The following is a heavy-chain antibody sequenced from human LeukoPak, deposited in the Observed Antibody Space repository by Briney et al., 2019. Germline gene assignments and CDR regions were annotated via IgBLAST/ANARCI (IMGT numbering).Heavy chain of an antibody. CDR2: INPNSGGT. J-gene: IGHJ4*02. CDR3: ARGGVTHIDY. D-gene: IGHD2-21*02. CDR1: GYSFTGYY. Sequence: ASVKVSCKASGYSFTGYYMHWVRQAPGQGLEWMGWINPNSGGTNYAQKFQGRVIMTRDTSIRIAYMELSRLRSDDTAVYYCARGGVTHIDYWGQGTLVTVSS. V-gene: IGHV1-2*02.